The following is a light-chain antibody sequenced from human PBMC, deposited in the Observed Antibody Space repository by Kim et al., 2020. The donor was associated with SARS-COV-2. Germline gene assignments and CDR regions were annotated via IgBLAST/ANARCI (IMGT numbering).Light chain of an antibody. V-gene: IGLV3-19*01. CDR2: GKG. Sequence: ALGQTVRITCPGDSLRRDYASWFQQKPGQAPLLVIYGKGNRPSGIPDRFSGSNSGGTASLTITGAQAEDEADYYCNSRDTSGYRVVFGGGTQLTVL. CDR1: SLRRDY. J-gene: IGLJ2*01. CDR3: NSRDTSGYRVV.